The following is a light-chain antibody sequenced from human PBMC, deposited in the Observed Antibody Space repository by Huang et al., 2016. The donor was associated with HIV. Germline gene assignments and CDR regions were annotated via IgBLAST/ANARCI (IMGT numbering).Light chain of an antibody. J-gene: IGKJ4*01. Sequence: EMVMTQSPATLSVSPGERATVSCRASQRINNNLAWYQQKPGQAPRLLIYGASTRATGIPAKFRGSGSGTEFTLTISSLQSEDFAFYYCQHYNNWPPLVTFGGGTKVEIK. V-gene: IGKV3-15*01. CDR1: QRINNN. CDR3: QHYNNWPPLVT. CDR2: GAS.